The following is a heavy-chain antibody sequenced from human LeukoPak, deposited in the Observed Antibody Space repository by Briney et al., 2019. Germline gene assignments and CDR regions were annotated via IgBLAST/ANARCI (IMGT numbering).Heavy chain of an antibody. D-gene: IGHD2-2*01. CDR2: VNHSGGT. CDR1: GGSFSGYY. V-gene: IGHV4-34*01. J-gene: IGHJ4*02. Sequence: NSSETLSLTCAVYGGSFSGYYWSWIRQPPGKGLEWIGEVNHSGGTNYNPYLKSRVTIPVDTSKNQFSLKLSSVTAADTAVYYCARGSGLYCSSTSCPYNYWGQGTLVTVSS. CDR3: ARGSGLYCSSTSCPYNY.